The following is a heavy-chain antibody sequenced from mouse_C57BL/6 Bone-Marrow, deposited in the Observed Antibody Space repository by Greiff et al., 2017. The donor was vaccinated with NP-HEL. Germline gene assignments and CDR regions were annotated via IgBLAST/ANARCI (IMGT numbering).Heavy chain of an antibody. J-gene: IGHJ3*01. Sequence: VQLQQSGAELARPGASVKLSCKASGYTFTSYGISWVKQRTGQGLEWIGEIYPRSGNTYYNEKFKGKATLTADKSSSTAYMELRSLTSEDSAVYFCARWDTTVVEGAYWGQGTLVTVSA. V-gene: IGHV1-81*01. D-gene: IGHD1-1*01. CDR3: ARWDTTVVEGAY. CDR1: GYTFTSYG. CDR2: IYPRSGNT.